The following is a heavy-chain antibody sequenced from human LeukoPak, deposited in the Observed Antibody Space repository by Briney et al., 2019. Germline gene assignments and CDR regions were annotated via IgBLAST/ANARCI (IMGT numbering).Heavy chain of an antibody. J-gene: IGHJ4*02. D-gene: IGHD1-26*01. Sequence: ASETLSLTCTVSGGSISSGGYYWSWIRQHQGKGLEWIGYIYYSGSTYYNPSLKSRVTISVDTSKNQFSLKLSSVTAADTAVYYCARSPIVGATLFDYWGQGTLVTVSS. CDR2: IYYSGST. CDR1: GGSISSGGYY. V-gene: IGHV4-31*03. CDR3: ARSPIVGATLFDY.